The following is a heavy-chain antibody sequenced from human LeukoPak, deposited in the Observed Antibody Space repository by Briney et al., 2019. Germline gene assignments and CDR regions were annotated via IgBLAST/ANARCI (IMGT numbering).Heavy chain of an antibody. J-gene: IGHJ4*02. Sequence: GGFLRLSCAASGFTFSNYAMSWVRQAPGKGLECGSAISASGGSTYYADSVKGRFTISRDNSKNTLYLQMNSLRAEDTAVYYCAKPKDTAVGRYFDYWGQGTLVTVSS. CDR3: AKPKDTAVGRYFDY. CDR1: GFTFSNYA. D-gene: IGHD2-2*01. CDR2: ISASGGST. V-gene: IGHV3-23*01.